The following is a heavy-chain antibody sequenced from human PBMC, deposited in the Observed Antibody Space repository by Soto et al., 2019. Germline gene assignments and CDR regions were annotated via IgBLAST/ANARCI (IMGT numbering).Heavy chain of an antibody. CDR3: ARDRQLDYGGNPYYFDY. Sequence: ASVKVSCKASGYTFTSYYMHWVRQAPGQGLEWMGIINPSGGSTSYAQKFQGRVTMTRDTSTSTVYMELSSLRSEDTAVYYCARDRQLDYGGNPYYFDYWGQGTLVTVSS. J-gene: IGHJ4*02. CDR2: INPSGGST. CDR1: GYTFTSYY. D-gene: IGHD4-17*01. V-gene: IGHV1-46*01.